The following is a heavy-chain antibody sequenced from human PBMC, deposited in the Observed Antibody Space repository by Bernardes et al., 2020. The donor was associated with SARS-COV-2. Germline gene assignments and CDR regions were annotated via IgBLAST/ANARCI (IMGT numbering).Heavy chain of an antibody. J-gene: IGHJ4*02. CDR1: GYTFTGYI. D-gene: IGHD1-20*01. V-gene: IGHV1-2*02. CDR2: FNPNSGGT. Sequence: ASVKVSCKASGYTFTGYIVHWVRQAPGQGLEWMGWFNPNSGGTKYAQKFQGRVTMTRDTSISTAYMELSSLRSDDTAVYYCARSLYKWNALDYCGQGTLVTVSS. CDR3: ARSLYKWNALDY.